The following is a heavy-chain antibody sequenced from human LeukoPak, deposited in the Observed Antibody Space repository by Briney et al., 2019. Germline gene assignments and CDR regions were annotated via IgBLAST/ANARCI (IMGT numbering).Heavy chain of an antibody. CDR3: AGMYYDFWSGYYHPSYFDY. V-gene: IGHV4-39*07. D-gene: IGHD3-3*01. Sequence: SETLSPTCTVSGGSISSSSYYWGWIRQPPGKGLEWIGSIYYSGSTYYNPSLKSRVTISVDTSKNQFSLKLSSVTAADTAVYYCAGMYYDFWSGYYHPSYFDYWGQGTLVTVSS. CDR1: GGSISSSSYY. CDR2: IYYSGST. J-gene: IGHJ4*02.